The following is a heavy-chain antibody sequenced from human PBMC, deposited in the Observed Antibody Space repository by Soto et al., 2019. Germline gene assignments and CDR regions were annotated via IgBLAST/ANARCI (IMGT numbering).Heavy chain of an antibody. V-gene: IGHV3-48*03. CDR2: ISSSGSTI. CDR1: GFTFSSYE. Sequence: GGSLRLSCAASGFTFSSYEMNWVRQAPGKGLEWVSYISSSGSTIYYADSVKGRFTISRDNAKNSLYLQMNSLRAEDTAVYYCARGTASIPRPDAFDIWGQGTMVTVSS. CDR3: ARGTASIPRPDAFDI. J-gene: IGHJ3*02. D-gene: IGHD6-6*01.